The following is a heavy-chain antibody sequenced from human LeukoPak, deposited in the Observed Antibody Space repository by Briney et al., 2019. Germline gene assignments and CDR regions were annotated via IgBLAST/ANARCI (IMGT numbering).Heavy chain of an antibody. V-gene: IGHV3-30*02. J-gene: IGHJ4*02. CDR1: GLTFSTSG. Sequence: LAGGSLRLSCAASGLTFSTSGMHWVRQAPGKGLEWVAFIHYNESDKYYADSVRGRLTISRDNSKNSLYLQMNSLRAEDTAVYYCAREGGIIVAGKFDSWAQGTLVTVSS. CDR3: AREGGIIVAGKFDS. D-gene: IGHD6-19*01. CDR2: IHYNESDK.